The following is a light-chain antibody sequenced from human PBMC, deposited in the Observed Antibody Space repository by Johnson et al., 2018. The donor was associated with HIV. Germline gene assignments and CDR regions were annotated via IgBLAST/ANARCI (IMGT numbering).Light chain of an antibody. CDR1: SSNIGKNY. J-gene: IGLJ1*01. CDR2: ENN. V-gene: IGLV1-51*02. Sequence: QSVLTQPPSVSAAPGQKVTISCSGSSSNIGKNYVSWYQQLPGTAPKVLIYENNERPSGIPDRFSGSKSGASATLGITGLQTGDEADYYCGTWDSSLSAGVCGTGTTVTVL. CDR3: GTWDSSLSAGV.